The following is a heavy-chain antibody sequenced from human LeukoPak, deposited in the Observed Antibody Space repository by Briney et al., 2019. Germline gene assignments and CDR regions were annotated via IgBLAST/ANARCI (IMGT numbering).Heavy chain of an antibody. CDR1: GFTFSSDG. Sequence: PGGSLRLSCAASGFTFSSDGMHWVRQAPDKGLEWVALIWYDGSKKYYADSVKGRFTISRDNSKSTLYLQMNSLRAEDTAIYYCARLSGSFLDYWGQGTLVTVSS. V-gene: IGHV3-33*01. J-gene: IGHJ4*02. CDR3: ARLSGSFLDY. CDR2: IWYDGSKK. D-gene: IGHD1-26*01.